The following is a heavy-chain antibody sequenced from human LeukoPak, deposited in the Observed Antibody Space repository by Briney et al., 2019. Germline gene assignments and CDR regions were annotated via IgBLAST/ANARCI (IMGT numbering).Heavy chain of an antibody. V-gene: IGHV3-53*01. D-gene: IGHD6-13*01. J-gene: IGHJ4*02. CDR2: IYSGGST. Sequence: PGGSLRLSCAASGFTFSDYYMSWIRQAPGKGLEWVSVIYSGGSTYYADSVKGRFTISRDNSKNTLYLQMNSLRAEDTAVYYCARGLGFGKRGQQLVGFDYWGQGTLVTVSS. CDR1: GFTFSDYY. CDR3: ARGLGFGKRGQQLVGFDY.